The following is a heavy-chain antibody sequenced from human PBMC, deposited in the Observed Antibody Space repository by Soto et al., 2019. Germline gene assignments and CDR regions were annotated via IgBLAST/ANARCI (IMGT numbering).Heavy chain of an antibody. V-gene: IGHV3-21*01. CDR3: ARSPVGDAFNV. CDR1: GFTFSSYS. J-gene: IGHJ3*01. CDR2: ISSGSDYI. Sequence: EVQLVECGGGLVKPGGSLRRSCAASGFTFSSYSMNWVRQAPGKGLEWVSSISSGSDYIFYADSVKGRFTISRDNAKNPLFLQMNSLTAEDTAVYYCARSPVGDAFNVWAQGTVVTVSS.